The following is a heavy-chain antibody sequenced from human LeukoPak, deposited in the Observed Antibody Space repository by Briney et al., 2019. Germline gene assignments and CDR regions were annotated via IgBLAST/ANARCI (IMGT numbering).Heavy chain of an antibody. V-gene: IGHV3-30*04. CDR1: GFTFSSYA. CDR3: AGWGYCSGGSCQGFDY. CDR2: ISYDGSNK. D-gene: IGHD2-15*01. Sequence: GGSLRLSCAASGFTFSSYAMHWVRQAPGKGLEWVAVISYDGSNKYYADSVKGRFTISRDNSKNTLYLQMNSLRAEDTAVYYCAGWGYCSGGSCQGFDYWGQGTLVTVSS. J-gene: IGHJ4*02.